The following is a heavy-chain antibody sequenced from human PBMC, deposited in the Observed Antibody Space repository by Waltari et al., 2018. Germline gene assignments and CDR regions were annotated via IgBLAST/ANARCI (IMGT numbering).Heavy chain of an antibody. D-gene: IGHD6-13*01. Sequence: QVQLQESGPGLVKPSETLSLTCAVSGYSISSGYYWGWIRQPPGKGLEWIGSIYHSGSTYYNPSLKSRVTISVDTSKNQFSLKLSSVTAADTAVYYCATSGYSYMGWFDPWGQGTLVTVSS. CDR3: ATSGYSYMGWFDP. J-gene: IGHJ5*02. V-gene: IGHV4-38-2*01. CDR1: GYSISSGYY. CDR2: IYHSGST.